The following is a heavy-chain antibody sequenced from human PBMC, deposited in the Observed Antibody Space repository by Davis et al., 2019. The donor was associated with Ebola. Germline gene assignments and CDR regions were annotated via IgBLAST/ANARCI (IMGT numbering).Heavy chain of an antibody. D-gene: IGHD2/OR15-2a*01. V-gene: IGHV3-7*03. CDR2: IRPDGSGQ. CDR1: GFAFSNDW. J-gene: IGHJ6*02. CDR3: AKGGARYFYHYYGMDV. Sequence: GESLKISCSASGFAFSNDWMDWVRQAPGKGLEWVANIRPDGSGQYYGDSVKGRFTISRDNAKNSLYLQMNSLRADDTALYYCAKGGARYFYHYYGMDVWGQGTTVTVSS.